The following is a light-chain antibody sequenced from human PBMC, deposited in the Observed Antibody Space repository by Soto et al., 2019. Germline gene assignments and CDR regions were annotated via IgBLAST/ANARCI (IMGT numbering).Light chain of an antibody. Sequence: QSALTQPRSVSGSPGQSVTISCTGTSSDVGGYNYVSWYQQHPGKAPKLMIYDVSKRPSGVPDRFSGSKSGNTASLTISGLQAEDEADYYCCSYAGSYTFGEAFGPGTKVTVL. J-gene: IGLJ1*01. CDR2: DVS. CDR3: CSYAGSYTFGEA. CDR1: SSDVGGYNY. V-gene: IGLV2-11*01.